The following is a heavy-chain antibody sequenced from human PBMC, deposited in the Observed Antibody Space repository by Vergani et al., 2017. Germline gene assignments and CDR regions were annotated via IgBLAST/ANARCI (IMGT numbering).Heavy chain of an antibody. CDR1: GGSISSSNW. J-gene: IGHJ4*02. CDR2: IYHSGST. CDR3: ARGLPFWFTGRTQRPSKPTYYFDY. V-gene: IGHV4-4*02. Sequence: QVQLQESGPGLVKPSGTLSLTCAVSGGSISSSNWWSWVRQPPGKGLEWIGEIYHSGSTNYNPSLKSRVTISVDTSKNQFSLKLSSVTAADTAVYYCARGLPFWFTGRTQRPSKPTYYFDYWGQGTLVTVSS. D-gene: IGHD1-14*01.